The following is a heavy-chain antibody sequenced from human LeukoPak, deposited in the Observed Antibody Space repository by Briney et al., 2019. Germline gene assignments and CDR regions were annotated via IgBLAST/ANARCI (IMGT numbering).Heavy chain of an antibody. V-gene: IGHV3-20*04. CDR3: AKDGYYDSSAYYYVRYFDL. D-gene: IGHD3-22*01. J-gene: IGHJ2*01. CDR1: GFTFDDYG. Sequence: GGSLRLSCAASGFTFDDYGMSWVRQAPGQGLEWVSGINWNDGSTGYADSVKGRFTISRDNSKNTLYLQMNSLRAEDTAVYYCAKDGYYDSSAYYYVRYFDLWGRGTLVTVSS. CDR2: INWNDGST.